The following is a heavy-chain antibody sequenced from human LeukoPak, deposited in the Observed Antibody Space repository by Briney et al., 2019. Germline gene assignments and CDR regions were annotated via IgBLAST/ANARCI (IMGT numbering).Heavy chain of an antibody. CDR1: GFAFHNYW. D-gene: IGHD2-2*02. CDR3: ARNTAAIVLRYFYFYMDV. Sequence: GGSLRLSCAASGFAFHNYWMSWVRQAPGKGLEWVANIKVDGSEEYYVDSVKGRFTISRDNAKSSLYLQMNSLKAEDTAVYYCARNTAAIVLRYFYFYMDVWGKGTTVTVSS. V-gene: IGHV3-7*01. CDR2: IKVDGSEE. J-gene: IGHJ6*03.